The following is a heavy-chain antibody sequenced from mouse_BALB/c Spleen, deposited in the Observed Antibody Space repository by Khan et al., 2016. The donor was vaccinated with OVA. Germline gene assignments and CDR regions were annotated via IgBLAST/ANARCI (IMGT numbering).Heavy chain of an antibody. CDR3: ARQPYYHYDVMDY. CDR2: IWSDGST. Sequence: QMQLEESGPGLVAPSQSLSITCTISGFSLTNYGIHWVRLPPGKGLEWLVVIWSDGSTTYNSALKSRLSISKDNSKSQVFLKMNSLQTDDTAMYYCARQPYYHYDVMDYWGQGTSVTVSS. CDR1: GFSLTNYG. V-gene: IGHV2-6-1*01. J-gene: IGHJ4*01. D-gene: IGHD2-10*01.